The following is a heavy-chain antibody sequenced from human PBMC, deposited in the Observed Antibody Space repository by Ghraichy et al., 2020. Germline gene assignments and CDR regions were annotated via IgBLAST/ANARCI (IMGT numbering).Heavy chain of an antibody. J-gene: IGHJ6*02. Sequence: SLNISCAASGFTFSNYGMHWVRQAPGKGLEWVAVILHDGSNKYHGDSVKGRFTISRDNSKNTLYLQMNSLRAEDTAVYYCARDKDYSYGMDVWGQGTTVTVSS. CDR1: GFTFSNYG. V-gene: IGHV3-33*05. CDR3: ARDKDYSYGMDV. CDR2: ILHDGSNK.